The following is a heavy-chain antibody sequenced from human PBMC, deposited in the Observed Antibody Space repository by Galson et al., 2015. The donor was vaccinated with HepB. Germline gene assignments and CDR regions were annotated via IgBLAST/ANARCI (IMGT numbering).Heavy chain of an antibody. Sequence: SLRLSCAASGFNFDDYGMSWVRQAPGKGLEWVSGINWNGGSTGYADSVKGRFTISRDNAKNSLYLQMNSLRAEDTALYYCARGGGSDVRMDVWGQGTTVTVSS. D-gene: IGHD2-21*02. CDR2: INWNGGST. V-gene: IGHV3-20*04. CDR1: GFNFDDYG. J-gene: IGHJ6*02. CDR3: ARGGGSDVRMDV.